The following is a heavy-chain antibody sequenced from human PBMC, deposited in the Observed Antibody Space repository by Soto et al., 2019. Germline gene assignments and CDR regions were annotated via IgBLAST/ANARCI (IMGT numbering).Heavy chain of an antibody. CDR3: ARGPSGDKVHY. CDR2: IFDSGTT. CDR1: GGSITSDYSC. J-gene: IGHJ4*02. V-gene: IGHV4-30-4*01. Sequence: SETLSLTCTVSGGSITSDYSCWSWIRQPPGEGLEWIGHIFDSGTTYTNPPLRSQVAISLDTSKNHFSLTLSSVTAADTAVYYCARGPSGDKVHYWGQGALVTVFS. D-gene: IGHD7-27*01.